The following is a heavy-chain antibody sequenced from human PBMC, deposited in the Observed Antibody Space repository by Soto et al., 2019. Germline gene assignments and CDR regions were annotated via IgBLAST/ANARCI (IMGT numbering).Heavy chain of an antibody. CDR2: IYYSGST. CDR3: ARDYAGVQAGGFDY. CDR1: GGSISSGDYY. V-gene: IGHV4-30-4*01. J-gene: IGHJ4*02. D-gene: IGHD7-27*01. Sequence: SETLSLTCTVSGGSISSGDYYWSWIRQPPGKGLEWIGYIYYSGSTCYNPSLKSRVTISVDTSKNQFSLKLSSVTAADTAVYYCARDYAGVQAGGFDYWGQGTLVTVSS.